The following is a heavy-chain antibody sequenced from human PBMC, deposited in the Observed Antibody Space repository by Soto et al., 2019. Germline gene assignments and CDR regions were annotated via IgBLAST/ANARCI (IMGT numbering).Heavy chain of an antibody. CDR2: IYYSGST. J-gene: IGHJ4*02. Sequence: SETLSLTCTVSGGSISSSSYYWGWIRQPPGKGLEWIGSIYYSGSTYYNPSLKSRVTISVDTSKNQFSLKLSSVTAADTAVYYCARRRVVRGVIHSDRPFDYWGQGTLVTVSS. V-gene: IGHV4-39*01. CDR3: ARRRVVRGVIHSDRPFDY. CDR1: GGSISSSSYY. D-gene: IGHD3-10*01.